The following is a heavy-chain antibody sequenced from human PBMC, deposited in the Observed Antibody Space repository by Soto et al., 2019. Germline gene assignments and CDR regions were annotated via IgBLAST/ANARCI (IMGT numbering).Heavy chain of an antibody. CDR2: IDPGTSYS. D-gene: IGHD3-3*01. CDR3: ARHPTLHESRVWSGFDP. V-gene: IGHV5-10-1*01. CDR1: GYSFNTYW. Sequence: GESLKLSCQGSGYSFNTYWISWGRQLPGNALEWMGRIDPGTSYSNYSPSFEGHVTISVDKSKSTAFLQWSSLKASDTAMYYCARHPTLHESRVWSGFDPWGQGTLVTVSS. J-gene: IGHJ5*02.